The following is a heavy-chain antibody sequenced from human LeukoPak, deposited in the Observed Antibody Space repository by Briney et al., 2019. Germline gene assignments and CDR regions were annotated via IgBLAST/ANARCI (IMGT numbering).Heavy chain of an antibody. J-gene: IGHJ4*02. D-gene: IGHD6-6*01. Sequence: SETLSLTCTVSGGSISGYYWSWIRQPPGKGLEWIGYIYYSGSTNYNPSLKSRVTISVDTSKNQFSLKLSSVTAADTAVYYCAREYSSSSGRSFDYWGQGTLVTVSS. CDR3: AREYSSSSGRSFDY. CDR1: GGSISGYY. CDR2: IYYSGST. V-gene: IGHV4-59*01.